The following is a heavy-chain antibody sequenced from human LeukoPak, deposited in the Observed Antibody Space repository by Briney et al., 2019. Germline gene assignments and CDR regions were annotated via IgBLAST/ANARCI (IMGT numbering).Heavy chain of an antibody. Sequence: GGSLRLSCVAPGFTFRTYWMHWVRQVPGKGPVWLSRINPDGSSTTYADSVKGRFTISRDNAKNMLYLQINSLRVEDTAIYYCARGGKLEPTAMPTWGQGSLVVVSS. CDR1: GFTFRTYW. V-gene: IGHV3-74*01. CDR2: INPDGSST. D-gene: IGHD2-2*01. J-gene: IGHJ5*02. CDR3: ARGGKLEPTAMPT.